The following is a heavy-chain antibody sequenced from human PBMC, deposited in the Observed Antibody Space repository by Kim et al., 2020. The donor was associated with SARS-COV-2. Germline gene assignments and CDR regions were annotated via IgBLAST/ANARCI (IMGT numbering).Heavy chain of an antibody. D-gene: IGHD2-21*01. CDR3: AREVVKAFDI. Sequence: ETRYSPSFQGHVTISADKAISTAYLQWSSLKASDTVMYYCAREVVKAFDIWGQGTMVTVSS. CDR2: ET. V-gene: IGHV5-51*01. J-gene: IGHJ3*02.